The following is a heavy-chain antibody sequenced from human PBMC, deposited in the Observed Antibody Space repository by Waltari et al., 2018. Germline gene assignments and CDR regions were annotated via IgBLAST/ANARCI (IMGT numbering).Heavy chain of an antibody. Sequence: QVQLQESGPGLVKPSQTLSLTCTVSGVSISSGDYYWSWIRQPPGKGLEWIGYIYYSGSTYYNPSLKSRVTISVDTSKNQFSLKLSSVTAADTAVYYCARVDRRWGNWFDPWGQGTLVTVSS. J-gene: IGHJ5*02. CDR1: GVSISSGDYY. D-gene: IGHD3-16*01. V-gene: IGHV4-30-4*08. CDR3: ARVDRRWGNWFDP. CDR2: IYYSGST.